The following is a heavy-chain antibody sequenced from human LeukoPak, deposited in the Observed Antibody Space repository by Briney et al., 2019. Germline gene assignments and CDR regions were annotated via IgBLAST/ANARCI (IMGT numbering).Heavy chain of an antibody. CDR2: INHSGGT. V-gene: IGHV4-34*01. J-gene: IGHJ5*02. Sequence: SETLSLTCAVYGGSFSGYYWSWIRQPPGKGLEWIGEINHSGGTNYNPSLKSRVTISVDTSKNQFSLKLSSVTAADTAVYYCARVRGDDWFDPWGQGTLVTVSS. D-gene: IGHD3-10*01. CDR3: ARVRGDDWFDP. CDR1: GGSFSGYY.